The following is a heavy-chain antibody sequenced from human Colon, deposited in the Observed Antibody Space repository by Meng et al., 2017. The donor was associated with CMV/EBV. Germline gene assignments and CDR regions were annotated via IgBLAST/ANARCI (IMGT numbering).Heavy chain of an antibody. CDR1: GAYRRGYY. Sequence: VSGAYRRGYYCSWIRQPPGKGLEWIGEINQSGSTNYNPSLKSRVAISLGTSGNQFSLKVKSVTAADTAVYYCARGRSIVGATYIDYWGQGTLVTVSS. J-gene: IGHJ4*02. CDR3: ARGRSIVGATYIDY. D-gene: IGHD1-26*01. CDR2: INQSGST. V-gene: IGHV4-34*01.